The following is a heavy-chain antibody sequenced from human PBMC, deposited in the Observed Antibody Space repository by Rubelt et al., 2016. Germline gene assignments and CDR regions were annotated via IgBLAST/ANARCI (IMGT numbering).Heavy chain of an antibody. CDR1: RFVFDAYA. D-gene: IGHD3-9*01. CDR3: AKDRRYSSGYGIDI. Sequence: EVQLVESGGGVVQPGGSLRLSCAASRFVFDAYAMHWVRQPPGKGLEWVSLISGDGGRTYYADSVKGRFTISRDNSKNSPVLQMNSLRTVDTAFYYCAKDRRYSSGYGIDIWGQGTTVTVSS. J-gene: IGHJ6*02. V-gene: IGHV3-43*02. CDR2: ISGDGGRT.